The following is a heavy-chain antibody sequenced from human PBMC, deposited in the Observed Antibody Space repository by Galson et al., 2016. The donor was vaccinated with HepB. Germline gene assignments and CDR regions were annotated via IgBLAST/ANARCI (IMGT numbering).Heavy chain of an antibody. CDR3: ARQGDSSGHQGLGYYYGMDG. CDR1: GGSISSSYYY. CDR2: IYYSGTI. Sequence: ETLSLTCTVSGGSISSSYYYWGWIRQPPGKGLEWIGSIYYSGTIYYNPSLRSRATISVDPSNNQFSLKLNFVTAADTAVYYWARQGDSSGHQGLGYYYGMDGWGQGTTVTVSS. D-gene: IGHD3-22*01. J-gene: IGHJ6*02. V-gene: IGHV4-39*01.